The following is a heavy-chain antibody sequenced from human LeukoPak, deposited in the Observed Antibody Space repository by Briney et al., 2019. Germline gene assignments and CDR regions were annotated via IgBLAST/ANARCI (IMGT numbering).Heavy chain of an antibody. Sequence: SETLSLTCGVSGGAFSGFYWSWIRQAPGKGLEWIGEMIHSGSSNYNPSLRSRVTISGDTSKNQFSLKLNSLPAADTAVYYCARVNIVATILGGLHGTTAFDFWGQGILVTVSS. CDR3: ARVNIVATILGGLHGTTAFDF. V-gene: IGHV4-34*12. CDR1: GGAFSGFY. J-gene: IGHJ4*02. CDR2: MIHSGSS. D-gene: IGHD5-12*01.